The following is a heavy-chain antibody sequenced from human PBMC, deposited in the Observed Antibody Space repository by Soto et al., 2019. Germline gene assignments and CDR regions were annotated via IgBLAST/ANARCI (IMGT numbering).Heavy chain of an antibody. V-gene: IGHV4-59*01. J-gene: IGHJ4*02. CDR2: IYYTGYP. CDR3: ARVKWCGESGFDY. CDR1: GGSISSYY. D-gene: IGHD3-10*01. Sequence: QVQLQESGPGLVKPSETLSLTCTVSGGSISSYYWSWIRQSPGKGLEWIGYIYYTGYPNYNPSLKSRVTISVDTSKNQFSLNVSSVTAADTAVYYCARVKWCGESGFDYWGQGTLVTVSS.